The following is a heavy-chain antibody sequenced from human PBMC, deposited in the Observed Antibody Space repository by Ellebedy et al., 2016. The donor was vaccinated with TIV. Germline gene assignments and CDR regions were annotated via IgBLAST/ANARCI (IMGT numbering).Heavy chain of an antibody. CDR3: TTRSGPNYGGNFIDY. D-gene: IGHD4-23*01. J-gene: IGHJ4*02. CDR2: IKSKTDGGTT. CDR1: GFTFSNAW. Sequence: GESLKISCAASGFTFSNAWMSWVRQAPGKGLEWVGRIKSKTDGGTTDYAAPVKGRFTISRDDSKNTLYLQMNSLKTEDTAVYYCTTRSGPNYGGNFIDYWGQGTLVTVSS. V-gene: IGHV3-15*01.